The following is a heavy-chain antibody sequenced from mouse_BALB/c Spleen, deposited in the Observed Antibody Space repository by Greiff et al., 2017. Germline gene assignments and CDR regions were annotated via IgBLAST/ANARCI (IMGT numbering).Heavy chain of an antibody. V-gene: IGHV2-6-5*01. CDR1: GFSLTDYG. Sequence: QVQLKESGPGLVAPSQSLSFTCTVSGFSLTDYGVSWIRQPPGKGLEWLGVIWGGGSTYYNSALKSRLSISKDNSKSQVFLKMNSLQTDDTAMYYCAKHPDGYGSSFYWYFDVWGAGTTVTVSS. CDR3: AKHPDGYGSSFYWYFDV. CDR2: IWGGGST. D-gene: IGHD1-1*01. J-gene: IGHJ1*01.